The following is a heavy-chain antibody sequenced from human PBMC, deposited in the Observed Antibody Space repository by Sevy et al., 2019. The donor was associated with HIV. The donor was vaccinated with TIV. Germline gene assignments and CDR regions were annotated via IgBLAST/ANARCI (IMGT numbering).Heavy chain of an antibody. CDR1: GYSFSTYW. CDR2: IYPGDSDT. V-gene: IGHV5-51*01. CDR3: ARRRGSSAWVDY. D-gene: IGHD6-6*01. Sequence: GESLKISCKGSGYSFSTYWIAWVRQMPGKGLEWMGIIYPGDSDTRYSPSFQGRVTISANNSISTAYLQSSSLKASDSAMYYCARRRGSSAWVDYWGQGTLVTVSS. J-gene: IGHJ4*02.